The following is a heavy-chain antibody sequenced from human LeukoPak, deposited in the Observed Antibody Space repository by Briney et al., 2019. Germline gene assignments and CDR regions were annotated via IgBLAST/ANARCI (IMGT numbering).Heavy chain of an antibody. D-gene: IGHD2/OR15-2a*01. V-gene: IGHV1-58*01. CDR2: IVVGNGET. CDR1: GLNFRTSA. CDR3: AAETYIQGCCNFDI. J-gene: IGHJ3*02. Sequence: GTSVKVSCRSSGLNFRTSALQWVRQARGQSLEWMGWIVVGNGETKYARNLQERITITRDMSTNTAYMELISLTSEDTAVYYCAAETYIQGCCNFDIWGQGTMVTVSS.